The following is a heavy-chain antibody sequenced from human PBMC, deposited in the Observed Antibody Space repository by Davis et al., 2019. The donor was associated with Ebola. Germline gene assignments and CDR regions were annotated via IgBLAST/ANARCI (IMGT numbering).Heavy chain of an antibody. CDR3: ARGVIAARLHVNGMDV. CDR1: GYTFTGYY. V-gene: IGHV1-46*01. J-gene: IGHJ6*02. D-gene: IGHD6-6*01. Sequence: AASVKVSCKASGYTFTGYYMHWVRQAPGQGLEWMGIINPSGGSTSYAQKFQGRVTMTRDTSTSTVYMELSSLRSEDTAVYYCARGVIAARLHVNGMDVWGQGTTVTVSS. CDR2: INPSGGST.